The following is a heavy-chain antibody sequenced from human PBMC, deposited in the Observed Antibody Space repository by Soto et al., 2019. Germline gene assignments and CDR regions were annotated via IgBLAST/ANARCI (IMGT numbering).Heavy chain of an antibody. J-gene: IGHJ6*02. CDR3: ASPSGSVAGRSPHLLPESYYGMDV. CDR1: GYTFTSYY. Sequence: GASVKVSCKASGYTFTSYYMHWVRQAPGQGLEWMGIINPSGGSTSYAQKFQGRVTMTRDTSTSTVYMELSSLRSEDTAVYYCASPSGSVAGRSPHLLPESYYGMDVWGQGTTVTVSS. V-gene: IGHV1-46*01. CDR2: INPSGGST. D-gene: IGHD6-19*01.